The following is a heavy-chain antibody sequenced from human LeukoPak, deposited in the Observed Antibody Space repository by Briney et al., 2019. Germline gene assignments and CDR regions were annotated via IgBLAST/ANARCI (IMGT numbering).Heavy chain of an antibody. J-gene: IGHJ6*04. CDR2: ISAYKGNT. Sequence: AAVKVSCKASGYTFTSYGISWVRQAPGQAREGMGCISAYKGNTNYAEKLERRVNMTTGTSTSTAYMELRSLRSDDTAVYYCARDQHCSGGSCYYGYYYYYGMDVWGKGTTVTVSS. CDR1: GYTFTSYG. V-gene: IGHV1-18*04. CDR3: ARDQHCSGGSCYYGYYYYYGMDV. D-gene: IGHD2-15*01.